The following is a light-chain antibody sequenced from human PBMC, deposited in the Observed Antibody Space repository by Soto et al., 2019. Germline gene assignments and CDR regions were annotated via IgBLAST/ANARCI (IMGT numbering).Light chain of an antibody. V-gene: IGKV3-20*01. CDR3: QQYGSSPPIT. Sequence: EIVLTQSPGTLSLSPGERATLSCRASQSVSSNYLAWYQQKPGQAPRLLIYGASNRATGIPDRFSGSGSGTDFTLTISRLEPEGFAVYYWQQYGSSPPITFGQGTRLEMK. J-gene: IGKJ5*01. CDR1: QSVSSNY. CDR2: GAS.